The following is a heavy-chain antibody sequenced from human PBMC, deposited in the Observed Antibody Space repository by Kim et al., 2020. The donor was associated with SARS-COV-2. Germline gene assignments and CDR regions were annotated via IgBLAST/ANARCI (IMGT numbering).Heavy chain of an antibody. J-gene: IGHJ4*02. D-gene: IGHD2-2*01. CDR3: VKSSWTLPAAIDY. Sequence: DSGKCRLTSSRDNSKNTLYLQMSSLRAEDTAVYYCVKSSWTLPAAIDYWGQGTLVTVSS. V-gene: IGHV3-64D*09.